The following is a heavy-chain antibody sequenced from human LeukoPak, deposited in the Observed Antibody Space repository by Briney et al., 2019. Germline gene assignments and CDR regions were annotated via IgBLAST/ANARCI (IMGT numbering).Heavy chain of an antibody. CDR2: ISGSGSYT. V-gene: IGHV3-23*01. D-gene: IGHD3-10*02. Sequence: PGGSLRLSCAASGFTFSNSAMSWVRQAPGKGLEWVSGISGSGSYTYYADSVKGRFTISRDNAKNSLYLQMNSLRAEDTAVYYCAELGITMIGGVWGKGTTVTISS. CDR3: AELGITMIGGV. CDR1: GFTFSNSA. J-gene: IGHJ6*04.